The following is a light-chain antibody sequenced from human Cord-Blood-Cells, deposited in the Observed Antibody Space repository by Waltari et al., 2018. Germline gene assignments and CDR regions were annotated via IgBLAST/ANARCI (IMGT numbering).Light chain of an antibody. Sequence: DIQLTQSPSSLSASVGDRVTITCRASQGISNYLAWYQQKPGKVPKLLIYAASTLQSGVPSRFSGSGSGTDFTLTIRSRQPEDVATYYCQKYNSAPYTFGQGTKLEIK. CDR1: QGISNY. CDR3: QKYNSAPYT. CDR2: AAS. V-gene: IGKV1-27*01. J-gene: IGKJ2*01.